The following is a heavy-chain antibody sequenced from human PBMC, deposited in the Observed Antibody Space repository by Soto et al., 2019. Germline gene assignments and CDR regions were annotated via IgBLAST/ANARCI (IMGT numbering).Heavy chain of an antibody. CDR2: IKEDGSEK. V-gene: IGHV3-7*01. D-gene: IGHD3-16*01. CDR3: ARGWALDV. CDR1: TFIFNKFW. J-gene: IGHJ6*04. Sequence: EVQLVESGGGLVQPGGSLRLSCAASTFIFNKFWMTWVRQAPGKGLEWVANIKEDGSEKYYVDSVQGRFIISRDNAKNSLYLQMNSLRPEDAAIYYCARGWALDVWGRGTMVTVSS.